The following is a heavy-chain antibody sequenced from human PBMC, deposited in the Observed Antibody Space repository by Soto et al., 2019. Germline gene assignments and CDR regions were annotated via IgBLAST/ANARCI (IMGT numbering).Heavy chain of an antibody. CDR3: ARGVSYGLSGMDV. J-gene: IGHJ6*02. Sequence: QLQLQESGSGLVKPSQTLSLTCAVSGGSISSGGYSWSWIRQPPGKGLEWIGYIYHSGSTYYNPSLSSGATISEKRSRNQFSLKLSSVTAADTAVYYGARGVSYGLSGMDVWGQGTTVTVSS. CDR2: IYHSGST. D-gene: IGHD5-18*01. CDR1: GGSISSGGYS. V-gene: IGHV4-30-2*01.